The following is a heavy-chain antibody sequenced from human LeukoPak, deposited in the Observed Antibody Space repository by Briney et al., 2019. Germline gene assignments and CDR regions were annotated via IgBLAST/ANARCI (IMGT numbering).Heavy chain of an antibody. Sequence: GASVKVSCKASGYTFTSYYMHWVRQAPGQGLEWMGIINPSGGSTSYAQKLQGRVTMTRDTSTSTVYMELSSLRSEDTAVYYCARDFDCSSTSCYDQGDYWGQGTLVTVSS. V-gene: IGHV1-46*01. J-gene: IGHJ4*02. CDR2: INPSGGST. CDR3: ARDFDCSSTSCYDQGDY. CDR1: GYTFTSYY. D-gene: IGHD2-2*01.